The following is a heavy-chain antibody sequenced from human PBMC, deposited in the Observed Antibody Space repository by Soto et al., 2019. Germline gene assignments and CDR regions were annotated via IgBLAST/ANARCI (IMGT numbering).Heavy chain of an antibody. D-gene: IGHD2-2*01. V-gene: IGHV3-23*01. CDR3: AKEYCASTSCNFDH. J-gene: IGHJ4*02. Sequence: EVQLLESGGGLVQPGGSLRLSCAASGFTFSNYAMSWVRQAPGKGLEWVSAISGSGASTYYADSVKGRFTISRDNSKNTLYPQMNSLRAEDTAVYYCAKEYCASTSCNFDHWGQGTLVTVSS. CDR1: GFTFSNYA. CDR2: ISGSGAST.